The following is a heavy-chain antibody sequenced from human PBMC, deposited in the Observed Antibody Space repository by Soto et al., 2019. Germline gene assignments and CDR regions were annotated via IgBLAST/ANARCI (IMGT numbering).Heavy chain of an antibody. Sequence: YWSWIRHTPGKGLEWIGEINHSGSANYNPSLQLLVTISVSTPNNQFSLKLSSVTAADRGVYYCARSQWTYYYGSGSANWFDPWGQGTLVTGSS. CDR3: ARSQWTYYYGSGSANWFDP. V-gene: IGHV4-34*01. D-gene: IGHD3-10*01. CDR2: INHSGSA. CDR1: Y. J-gene: IGHJ5*02.